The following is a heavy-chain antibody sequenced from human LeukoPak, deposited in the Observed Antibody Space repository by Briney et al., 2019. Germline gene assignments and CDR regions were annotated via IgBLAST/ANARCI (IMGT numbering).Heavy chain of an antibody. D-gene: IGHD1-1*01. CDR2: IYGSGST. Sequence: PSETLSLTCTVSGGSISSYYWSWIRQPPGKGLEWIGHIYGSGSTNYNPSLKSRVTLSVDTSKNQFSLKLSSVPAADTAVYYCARGGTSGTHLNWFDPWGQGTLVTVSS. J-gene: IGHJ5*02. CDR1: GGSISSYY. V-gene: IGHV4-59*01. CDR3: ARGGTSGTHLNWFDP.